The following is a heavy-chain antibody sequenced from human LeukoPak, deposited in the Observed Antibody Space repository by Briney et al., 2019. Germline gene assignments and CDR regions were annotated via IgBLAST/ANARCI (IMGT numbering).Heavy chain of an antibody. CDR2: IHTSGRT. Sequence: PSETLSLTRTVSGGSISGYYWSWIRQPPEKGQEWIGYIHTSGRTNYNPSLKSRVTISVDTPKNHFSLMLSSVTAADTAVYYCARFSSSSLYSYYYYMDVWGKGTTVTVSS. V-gene: IGHV4-4*09. J-gene: IGHJ6*03. CDR3: ARFSSSSLYSYYYYMDV. CDR1: GGSISGYY. D-gene: IGHD6-6*01.